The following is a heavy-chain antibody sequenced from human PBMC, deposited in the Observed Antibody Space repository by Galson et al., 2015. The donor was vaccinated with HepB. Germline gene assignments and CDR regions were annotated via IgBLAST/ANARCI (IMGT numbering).Heavy chain of an antibody. J-gene: IGHJ4*02. V-gene: IGHV1-18*01. CDR1: GYRFSGYV. D-gene: IGHD3-3*01. CDR3: ARSSVDFWY. Sequence: SVKVSCKASGYRFSGYVISWMRQAPGQGLEWMGWVNPDTGNTKYGHRFEGRVTMTADTSTSIAYMELRNLTSDDTAVYYCARSSVDFWYWGQGALVTVSS. CDR2: VNPDTGNT.